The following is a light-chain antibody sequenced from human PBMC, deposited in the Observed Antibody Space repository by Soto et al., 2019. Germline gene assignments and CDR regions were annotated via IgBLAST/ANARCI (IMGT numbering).Light chain of an antibody. CDR3: QQYNSYT. J-gene: IGKJ1*01. CDR2: KAS. CDR1: QSISSW. Sequence: DIQMTQSPSTLSASVGDRVTITCRASQSISSWLAWYQQKPGKAPKLLIYKASSLESGVPSRFSGSGSGTEFTLTISSLLPDDFATYYCQQYNSYTFGQGTKVEIK. V-gene: IGKV1-5*03.